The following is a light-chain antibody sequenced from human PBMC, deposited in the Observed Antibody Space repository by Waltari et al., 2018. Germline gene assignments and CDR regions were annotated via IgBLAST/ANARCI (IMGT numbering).Light chain of an antibody. J-gene: IGLJ2*01. V-gene: IGLV3-10*01. CDR2: DDN. CDR3: YSTDSTGKHVV. Sequence: SYELTQPPSVSVSPGQTARITCSGDALPTKYAFCYQQKSGQAPVLIIYDDNKRPSGIPERFSGSSSGTMATLTISGAQVEDEADYYCYSTDSTGKHVVFGGGTKLTVL. CDR1: ALPTKY.